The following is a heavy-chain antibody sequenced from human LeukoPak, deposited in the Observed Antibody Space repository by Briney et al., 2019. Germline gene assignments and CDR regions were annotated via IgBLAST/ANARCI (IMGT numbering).Heavy chain of an antibody. J-gene: IGHJ4*02. D-gene: IGHD1-26*01. V-gene: IGHV3-48*03. CDR1: GFIFSNYE. CDR3: ARDLPTGTYRAYFDN. Sequence: GGSLRLSCAGSGFIFSNYEMNWVRQAPGKGMEWVSYISSTGSDIYYADSVKGGFNITRDNAENSLYLQMNSLRAEDTAVYYCARDLPTGTYRAYFDNWGQGTLVTVSS. CDR2: ISSTGSDI.